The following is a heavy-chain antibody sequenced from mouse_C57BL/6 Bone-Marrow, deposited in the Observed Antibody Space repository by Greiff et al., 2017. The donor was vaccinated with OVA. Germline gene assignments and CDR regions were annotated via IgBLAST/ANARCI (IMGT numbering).Heavy chain of an antibody. J-gene: IGHJ3*01. CDR1: GYTFPSYG. V-gene: IGHV1-74*01. CDR2: IHPSDSDT. Sequence: QVQLQQPGAELVKPGASVKVSCKASGYTFPSYGMHWVKQRPGQGLEWIGRIHPSDSDTNYNKKFKGKATLTVDKSSSTAYMQLRSLTSEDSAVYYGAIEGIRFAYWGQGTLVTVSA. CDR3: AIEGIRFAY.